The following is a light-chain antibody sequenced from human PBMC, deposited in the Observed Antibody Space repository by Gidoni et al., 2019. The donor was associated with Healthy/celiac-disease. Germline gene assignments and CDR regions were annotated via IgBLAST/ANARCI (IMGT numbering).Light chain of an antibody. V-gene: IGKV1-5*03. CDR3: QQYNSYSSTWT. J-gene: IGKJ1*01. Sequence: DIQMTQPPSTLAASVGDRVTITCRASQSISSWLAWYQQKPGKAPKLLIYKASSVESGVPSRFSGSGSGTEFTLTISSLQPDDFATYNCQQYNSYSSTWTFGQXTKVEIK. CDR2: KAS. CDR1: QSISSW.